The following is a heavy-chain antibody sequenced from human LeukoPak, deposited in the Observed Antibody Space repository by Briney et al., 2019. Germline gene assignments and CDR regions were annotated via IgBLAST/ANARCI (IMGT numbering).Heavy chain of an antibody. J-gene: IGHJ4*02. Sequence: ASVKVSCKASGGTFSSYAISWVRQAPGQGLEWMGGIIPIFGTANYAQKFQGRVTITADESTSTAFMELSGLRSEDTAMYFCVREDLQTLDYWGQGTLVTVSS. CDR1: GGTFSSYA. CDR3: VREDLQTLDY. CDR2: IIPIFGTA. D-gene: IGHD3-3*01. V-gene: IGHV1-69*13.